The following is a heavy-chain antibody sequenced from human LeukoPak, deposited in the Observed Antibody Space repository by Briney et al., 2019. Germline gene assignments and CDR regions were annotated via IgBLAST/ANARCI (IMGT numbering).Heavy chain of an antibody. D-gene: IGHD6-13*01. Sequence: ASVKVSCKASGYTFTSYGISWVRQAPGQGLEWMGWMNPNSGNTVHEQKFQGRVAMTRNTSISTAHLEMTSLRSEDTAVYFCARGLENSWYTTGALAAYWGQGTLVTVSS. CDR3: ARGLENSWYTTGALAAY. CDR2: MNPNSGNT. CDR1: GYTFTSYG. J-gene: IGHJ4*02. V-gene: IGHV1-8*02.